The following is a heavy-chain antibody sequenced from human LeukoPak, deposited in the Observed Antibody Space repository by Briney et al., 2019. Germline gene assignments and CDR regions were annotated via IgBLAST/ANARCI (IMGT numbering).Heavy chain of an antibody. CDR2: IIGASCAK. CDR1: VVTFSTFA. V-gene: IGHV3-23*01. CDR3: AVYCSCGCYSGLV. Sequence: GGSLRLSCGDSVVTFSTFAMSWVRQAPGQGLEWVSTIIGASCAKYYADSVKGRFTISRDNSKNTLYLQMNTLRWQTTAAYYCAVYCSCGCYSGLVWGQGTLVTVSS. D-gene: IGHD2-21*02. J-gene: IGHJ4*02.